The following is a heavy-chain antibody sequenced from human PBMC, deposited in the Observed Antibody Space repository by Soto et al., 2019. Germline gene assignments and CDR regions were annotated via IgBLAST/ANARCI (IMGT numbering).Heavy chain of an antibody. V-gene: IGHV3-53*01. CDR1: GFTVSSNY. CDR2: IYSGGST. Sequence: GGSLRLSCAASGFTVSSNYMSWVRQAPGKGLEWVSVIYSGGSTYYADSVKGRFTISRDNSKNTLYLQMNSLRAEDTAVYYCARERLRSQYDYGMDVWGQGTTVTVSS. D-gene: IGHD4-17*01. J-gene: IGHJ6*02. CDR3: ARERLRSQYDYGMDV.